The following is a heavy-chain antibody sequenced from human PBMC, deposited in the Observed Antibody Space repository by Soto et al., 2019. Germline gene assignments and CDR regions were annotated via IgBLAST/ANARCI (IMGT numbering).Heavy chain of an antibody. CDR3: ASGYYFDNNGYYTGFDT. Sequence: SVKVSCKASGGTFSSYAISWVRQAPGQGLEWMGGIIPIFGTANYAQKFQGRVTITADESTSTAYMELSSLRSEDTAAYYCASGYYFDNNGYYTGFDTLCQETLVTISS. J-gene: IGHJ5*02. V-gene: IGHV1-69*13. CDR2: IIPIFGTA. D-gene: IGHD3-22*01. CDR1: GGTFSSYA.